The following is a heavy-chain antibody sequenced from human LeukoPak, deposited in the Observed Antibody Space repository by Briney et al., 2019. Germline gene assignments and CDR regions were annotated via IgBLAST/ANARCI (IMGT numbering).Heavy chain of an antibody. V-gene: IGHV1-69*13. CDR2: IIPIFGTA. J-gene: IGHJ6*03. Sequence: ASVKVSCKASGGTFSSYAISWVRQAPGQGLEWMGGIIPIFGTANYAQKFQGRVTITADESTSTAYMELSSLRSEDTAVYYCARGRVLLWFGELVRYYYMGVWGKGTTVTVSS. CDR1: GGTFSSYA. CDR3: ARGRVLLWFGELVRYYYMGV. D-gene: IGHD3-10*01.